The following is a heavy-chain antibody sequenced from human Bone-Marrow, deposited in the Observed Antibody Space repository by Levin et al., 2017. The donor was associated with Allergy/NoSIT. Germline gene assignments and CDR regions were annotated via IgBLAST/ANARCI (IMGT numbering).Heavy chain of an antibody. D-gene: IGHD2-2*01. Sequence: PGESLKISCKGSGYSFTSYWIGWVRQMPGKGLEWMGIIYPGDSDTRYSPSFQGQVTISADKSISTAYLQWSSLKASDTAMYYCARHGPTVVPAAIGYYYGMDVWGQGTTVTVSS. CDR1: GYSFTSYW. CDR2: IYPGDSDT. V-gene: IGHV5-51*01. CDR3: ARHGPTVVPAAIGYYYGMDV. J-gene: IGHJ6*02.